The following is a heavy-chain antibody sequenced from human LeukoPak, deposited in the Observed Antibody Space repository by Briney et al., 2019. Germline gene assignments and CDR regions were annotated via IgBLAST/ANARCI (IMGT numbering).Heavy chain of an antibody. J-gene: IGHJ6*02. Sequence: GGSLRLSCAASGFIFSTYLMHWVRQAPGKGLVWVSRINTDGSSTAYAASVKGRFTISRDNAKNILYLQMNSLRAEDTAVYYCARERVGSDYYGLDVWGQGTTVSVSS. CDR1: GFIFSTYL. CDR2: INTDGSST. V-gene: IGHV3-74*01. D-gene: IGHD6-25*01. CDR3: ARERVGSDYYGLDV.